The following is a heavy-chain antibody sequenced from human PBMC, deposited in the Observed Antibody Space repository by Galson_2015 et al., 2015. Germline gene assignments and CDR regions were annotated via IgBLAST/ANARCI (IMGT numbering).Heavy chain of an antibody. CDR1: GFTFSSYG. J-gene: IGHJ4*02. CDR3: ARDRDSSGWYDY. D-gene: IGHD6-19*01. V-gene: IGHV3-33*01. Sequence: SLRLSCAASGFTFSSYGMHWVRQAPGKGLEWVAVIWYDGSNKYYADSVKGRFTVSRDNSKNTLCLQMNSLRAEDTAVYYCARDRDSSGWYDYWGQGTLVTVSS. CDR2: IWYDGSNK.